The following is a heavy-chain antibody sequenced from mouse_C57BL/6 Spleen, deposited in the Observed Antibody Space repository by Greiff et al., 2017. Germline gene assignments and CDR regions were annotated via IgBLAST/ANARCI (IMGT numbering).Heavy chain of an antibody. Sequence: QVQLQQPGAELVRPGSSVKLSCKASGYTFTSYWMHWVKQRPIQGLEWIGNIDPSDSETHYNQKFKDKATFTVDKSSSTAYMQLSSLTSEDSAVYYCARSYYYGSSSWYFDVWGTGTTVTVSS. D-gene: IGHD1-1*01. V-gene: IGHV1-52*01. J-gene: IGHJ1*03. CDR3: ARSYYYGSSSWYFDV. CDR2: IDPSDSET. CDR1: GYTFTSYW.